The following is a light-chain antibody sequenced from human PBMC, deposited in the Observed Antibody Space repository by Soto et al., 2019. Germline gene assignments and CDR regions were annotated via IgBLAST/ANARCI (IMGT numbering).Light chain of an antibody. CDR2: AAS. J-gene: IGKJ1*01. CDR3: QQLSSYPWT. CDR1: QGISSY. V-gene: IGKV1-9*01. Sequence: IQLTQSPSSLSASVGDRVTITCRASQGISSYLAWYQQKPGKAPKLLIYAASTLQSGVPSMFSGSGSGTDFTLTNSSLQPEDVATYYCQQLSSYPWTFGQGTKVEIK.